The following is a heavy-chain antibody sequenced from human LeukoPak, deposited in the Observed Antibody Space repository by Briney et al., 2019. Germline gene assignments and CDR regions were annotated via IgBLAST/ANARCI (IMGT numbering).Heavy chain of an antibody. Sequence: SETLSLTCTVSGGSISNYQGSWIRHPPGKGLEWIGNIYKSGSTNYSPSLKSRVTISIDTSEKQFSLRLSSVTAADTAVYYCARDGPQWLAAFDYWGQGTLVTVSS. D-gene: IGHD6-19*01. CDR1: GGSISNYQ. CDR2: IYKSGST. J-gene: IGHJ4*02. CDR3: ARDGPQWLAAFDY. V-gene: IGHV4-59*01.